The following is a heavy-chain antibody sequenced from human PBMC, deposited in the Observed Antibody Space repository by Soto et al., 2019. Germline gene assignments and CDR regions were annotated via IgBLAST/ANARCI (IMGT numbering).Heavy chain of an antibody. V-gene: IGHV3-23*01. Sequence: EVQLLESGGGLVQPGGSLRLSCAASGFTFSSYAMSWVRQAPGKGLEWVSAISGSGGSTYYADSVNGRFTISRDNSKNTRYMQMNSLRAEDTAVYYCAKDSSPHFDYWGQGTLVTVSS. CDR3: AKDSSPHFDY. CDR1: GFTFSSYA. J-gene: IGHJ4*02. D-gene: IGHD6-19*01. CDR2: ISGSGGST.